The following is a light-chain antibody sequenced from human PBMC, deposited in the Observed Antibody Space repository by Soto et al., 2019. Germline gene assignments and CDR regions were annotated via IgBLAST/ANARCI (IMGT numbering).Light chain of an antibody. CDR3: QQSGSSPLT. J-gene: IGKJ4*01. CDR1: QRVSRN. CDR2: AAS. Sequence: EILLTQSPATLSLSPGDSATLSCRASQRVSRNVAWYQQKPGQAPRLLISAASTGAAGVPARFNAAGSGTVFTLTISSLQSEDFAVYFCQQSGSSPLTFGGGTKVEIK. V-gene: IGKV3D-15*02.